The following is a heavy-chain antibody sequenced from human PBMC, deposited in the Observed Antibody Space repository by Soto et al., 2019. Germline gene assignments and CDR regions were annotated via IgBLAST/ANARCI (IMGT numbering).Heavy chain of an antibody. J-gene: IGHJ6*02. D-gene: IGHD2-8*01. CDR1: GGSISSGDYY. CDR2: IYYSGST. CDR3: ARDRVVEVLMVYDRDYGMDV. V-gene: IGHV4-30-4*01. Sequence: PSETLSLTCTVSGGSISSGDYYWSWIRQPPGKGLEWIGYIYYSGSTYYNPSLKSRVTISVDTSKNQFSLKLGSVTAADTAVYYCARDRVVEVLMVYDRDYGMDVWGQGTTVTVSS.